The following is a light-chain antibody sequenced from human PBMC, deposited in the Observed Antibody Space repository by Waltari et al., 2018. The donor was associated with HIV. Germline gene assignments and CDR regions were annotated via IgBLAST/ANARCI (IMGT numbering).Light chain of an antibody. CDR3: QHHNNYPYT. CDR1: HSVSGW. CDR2: EAS. Sequence: IQMTQSPSTLSASVGARVTITCRASHSVSGWLAWYQQKPGKAPNLLIYEASSLESGVPSKFSGSGSGTEFTLTISSLQPDDFATYYCQHHNNYPYTFGQGTKLEIK. V-gene: IGKV1-5*03. J-gene: IGKJ2*01.